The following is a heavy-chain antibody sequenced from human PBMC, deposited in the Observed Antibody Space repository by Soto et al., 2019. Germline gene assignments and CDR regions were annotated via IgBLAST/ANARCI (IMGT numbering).Heavy chain of an antibody. CDR3: AKDVGRFVPGDPSDY. CDR2: ISPDGSSQ. J-gene: IGHJ4*02. V-gene: IGHV3-30*18. D-gene: IGHD4-17*01. Sequence: HPGGSLRLSCEASGFTFRSFGMHWVRQTPDKGLEWVSVISPDGSSQDYADSVKGRFTISRDNSKNTLYLQMNSLRAEDTAVYYCAKDVGRFVPGDPSDYWGQGTLVTVSS. CDR1: GFTFRSFG.